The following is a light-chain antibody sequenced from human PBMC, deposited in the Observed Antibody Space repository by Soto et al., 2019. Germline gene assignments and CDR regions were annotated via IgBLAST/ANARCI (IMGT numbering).Light chain of an antibody. CDR1: QIIMRKY. CDR2: GAS. V-gene: IGKV3-20*01. CDR3: QQYRSSPRT. Sequence: DIVWTQSTGTLSLSPGERATLSCRASQIIMRKYLAWYQQKPGQAPRLLIYGASIRATGIPDRFSGSGSGTDFTLTISRLEPEDFAVYYCQQYRSSPRTFGQGTKVDIK. J-gene: IGKJ1*01.